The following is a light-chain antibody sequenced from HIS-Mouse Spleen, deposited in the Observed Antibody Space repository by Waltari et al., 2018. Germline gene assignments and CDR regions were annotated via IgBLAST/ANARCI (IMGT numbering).Light chain of an antibody. CDR3: YSTDSSGNHRV. CDR1: ALPNKY. J-gene: IGLJ2*01. Sequence: SSELTQPPSVSVSPGQTARITCSGDALPNKYAHWYQQKSGQAPVLVIYEDSKRPSGIPERFSGSSSGTMATLTISGAQVEDEADYYCYSTDSSGNHRVFGGGTKLTVL. V-gene: IGLV3-10*01. CDR2: EDS.